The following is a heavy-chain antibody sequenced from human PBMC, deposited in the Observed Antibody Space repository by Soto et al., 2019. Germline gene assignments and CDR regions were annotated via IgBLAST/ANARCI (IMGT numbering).Heavy chain of an antibody. J-gene: IGHJ6*02. CDR2: INHSGST. CDR1: GGSFSGYF. Sequence: QVHLQQWGAGLLKPSETLSLTCAVYGGSFSGYFWNWVRQPPGKGLEWIGEINHSGSTKYNPSLKSRATLSVDTSKNQFSLRVFSVTAADTAVYYCARDLSGYYYGMDVWGQGTTVTVS. CDR3: ARDLSGYYYGMDV. V-gene: IGHV4-34*01.